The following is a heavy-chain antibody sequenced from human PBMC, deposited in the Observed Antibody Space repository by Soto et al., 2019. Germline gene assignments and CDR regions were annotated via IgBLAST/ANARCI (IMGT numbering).Heavy chain of an antibody. CDR1: GFTFSSYA. Sequence: GGSLRLSCAASGFTFSSYAMSWVRQAPGKGLEWVSAISGSGGSTYYADSVKGRFTISRDNSKNTLYLQMNSLRAEDTAVYYCAKAQVGATTRSWFDPWGQGTLVTVSS. CDR2: ISGSGGST. CDR3: AKAQVGATTRSWFDP. V-gene: IGHV3-23*01. D-gene: IGHD1-26*01. J-gene: IGHJ5*02.